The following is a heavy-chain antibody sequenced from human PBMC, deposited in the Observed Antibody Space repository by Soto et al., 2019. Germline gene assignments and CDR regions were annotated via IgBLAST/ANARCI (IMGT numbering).Heavy chain of an antibody. CDR3: AKELWELLLYYGMDV. D-gene: IGHD1-26*01. CDR1: GFTFSSYG. V-gene: IGHV3-30*18. J-gene: IGHJ6*02. Sequence: PGGSLRLSCGASGFTFSSYGMHWFRQAPGKGLEWVAVISYDGSNKYYADSVKGRFTISRDNSKNTLYLQMNSLRAEDTAVYYCAKELWELLLYYGMDVWGQGTTVTVSS. CDR2: ISYDGSNK.